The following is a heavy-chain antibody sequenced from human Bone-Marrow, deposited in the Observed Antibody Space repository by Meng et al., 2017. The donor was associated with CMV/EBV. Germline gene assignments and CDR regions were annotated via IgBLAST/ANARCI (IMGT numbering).Heavy chain of an antibody. CDR2: ISSSSSYI. CDR1: GFTFSSYS. D-gene: IGHD3-3*01. V-gene: IGHV3-21*01. Sequence: GGSLRLSCAASGFTFSSYSMNWVRQAPGKGLEWVSSISSSSSYIYYADSVKGRFTISRDNAKNSLYLQMNSLRAEDTAVYYCARDPGYDFWSGYYTPGSYYGMDVWGQGTTFTVSS. J-gene: IGHJ6*02. CDR3: ARDPGYDFWSGYYTPGSYYGMDV.